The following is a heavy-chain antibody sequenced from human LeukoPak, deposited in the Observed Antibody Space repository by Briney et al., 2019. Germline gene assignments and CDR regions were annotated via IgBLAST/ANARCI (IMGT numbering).Heavy chain of an antibody. CDR3: ARDGRTYYDFWSGYYWPDY. V-gene: IGHV3-33*01. CDR1: GFTFSSYG. CDR2: IWYDGSNK. D-gene: IGHD3-3*01. J-gene: IGHJ4*02. Sequence: GGSLRLSCAASGFTFSSYGMHWVRQAPGKGLEWVAVIWYDGSNKYYADSVKGRFTISRDNSKNTLYLQMNSLRAEDTAVYYCARDGRTYYDFWSGYYWPDYWGQGTLVTVSS.